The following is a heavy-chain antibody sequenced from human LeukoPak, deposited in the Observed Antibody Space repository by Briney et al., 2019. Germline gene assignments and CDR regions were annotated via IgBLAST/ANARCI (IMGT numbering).Heavy chain of an antibody. CDR3: ARISGAGFYVNV. CDR2: IYYSGTT. CDR1: GGSISRSSYY. V-gene: IGHV4-39*01. Sequence: SETLSLTCTVSGGSISRSSYYWGWIRQPPGTGLEWIGIIYYSGTTYYNPSLKSRVTISVDTSKNQFSLKLSSVTAADTAVYFCARISGAGFYVNVWGKGTTVTVSS. J-gene: IGHJ6*04. D-gene: IGHD1-26*01.